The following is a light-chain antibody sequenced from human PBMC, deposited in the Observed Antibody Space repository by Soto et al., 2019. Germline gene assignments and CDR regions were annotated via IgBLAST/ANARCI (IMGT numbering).Light chain of an antibody. CDR1: SSDVGGYNY. Sequence: QSALTQPPSASGSPGQSDTISCTGTSSDVGGYNYVSWYQQHPGKAPKLMXXXXXXXXXXXXXXXXGSKSGNTASLTVSGXXXXXXXXYYCSSYAGSLYVFGTGTKLTVL. J-gene: IGLJ1*01. CDR2: XXX. CDR3: SSYAGSLYV. V-gene: IGLV2-8*01.